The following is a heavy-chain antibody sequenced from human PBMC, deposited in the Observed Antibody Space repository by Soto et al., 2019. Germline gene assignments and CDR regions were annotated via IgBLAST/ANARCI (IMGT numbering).Heavy chain of an antibody. CDR3: AKRHTTVATPANYFDY. CDR2: FVGSTGST. V-gene: IGHV3-23*01. D-gene: IGHD1-1*01. CDR1: GVTFSSYT. Sequence: PGGSLRLSCAASGVTFSSYTMNWVRQAPGKGLEWVSTFVGSTGSTSYADSVKGRFTISRDDSKNTLYLQMNSLRAEDTAVYYCAKRHTTVATPANYFDYWGQGT. J-gene: IGHJ4*02.